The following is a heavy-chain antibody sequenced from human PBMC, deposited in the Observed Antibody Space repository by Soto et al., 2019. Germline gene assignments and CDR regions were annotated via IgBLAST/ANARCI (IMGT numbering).Heavy chain of an antibody. CDR3: ARGAGLSQYNYYINV. D-gene: IGHD6-19*01. V-gene: IGHV3-33*01. J-gene: IGHJ6*03. CDR1: GFTFSSYG. Sequence: QVQLVESGGGVVQPGRSLRLSCAASGFTFSSYGMHWVRQAPGKGLEWVAIISFDGSNRYYADSVKGRFTISRDSSKNTLDLQVNSLRAEDTAVYYCARGAGLSQYNYYINVWGKGTTVTVSS. CDR2: ISFDGSNR.